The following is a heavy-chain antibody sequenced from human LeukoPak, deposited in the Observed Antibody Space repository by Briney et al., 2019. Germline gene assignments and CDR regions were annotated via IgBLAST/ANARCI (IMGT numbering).Heavy chain of an antibody. CDR1: GFTFSSYA. D-gene: IGHD3-3*01. CDR2: ISYDGSNK. CDR3: ARDREYYDFWSGYYSTHYFDY. J-gene: IGHJ4*02. Sequence: GGSLRLSCAASGFTFSSYAMHWVRQAPGKGLEWVAVISYDGSNKYYADSVKGRYTISRDNSKNTLYLQMNSLRAEDTAVYYCARDREYYDFWSGYYSTHYFDYWGQGTLVTVSS. V-gene: IGHV3-30-3*01.